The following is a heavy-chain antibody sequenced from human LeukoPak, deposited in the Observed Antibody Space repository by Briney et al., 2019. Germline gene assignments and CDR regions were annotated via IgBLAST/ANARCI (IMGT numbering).Heavy chain of an antibody. Sequence: SVKVSFKASGGTFSSYAISWVRQAPGQGLERMGRIIPIFGTANYAQKFQGRVTITTDESTSTAYMELSSLRSEDTAVYYCARTRNCSGGSCYSINFDYWAREPWSPSPQ. CDR3: ARTRNCSGGSCYSINFDY. D-gene: IGHD2-15*01. CDR2: IIPIFGTA. J-gene: IGHJ4*02. CDR1: GGTFSSYA. V-gene: IGHV1-69*05.